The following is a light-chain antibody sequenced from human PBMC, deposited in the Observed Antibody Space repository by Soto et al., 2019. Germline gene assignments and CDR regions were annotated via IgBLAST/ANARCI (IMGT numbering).Light chain of an antibody. J-gene: IGKJ4*01. CDR1: QSVSSK. V-gene: IGKV3-15*01. CDR3: QPYNNWPLT. Sequence: EIVMTQSPATLSVSPGERATLSCRASQSVSSKLAWYQQKLGQAPRLLIHGASTRATGIPARFSGSGSGTEFTLTISSLQSEDFAVYYCQPYNNWPLTFGGGTKVEIK. CDR2: GAS.